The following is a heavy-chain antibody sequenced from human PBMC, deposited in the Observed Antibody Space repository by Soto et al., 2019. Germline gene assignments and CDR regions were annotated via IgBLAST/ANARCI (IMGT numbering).Heavy chain of an antibody. CDR1: GGSFSGYY. J-gene: IGHJ4*02. CDR2: INHSGST. V-gene: IGHV4-34*01. CDR3: ARGPYAGSGSPWPSDY. D-gene: IGHD3-10*01. Sequence: PSETLSLTCAVYGGSFSGYYWSWIRQPPGKGLEWIGEINHSGSTNYNPSLKSRFTISRDNAKNSLYLQMNSLRAEDTAVYYCARGPYAGSGSPWPSDYWGQGTLVTVSS.